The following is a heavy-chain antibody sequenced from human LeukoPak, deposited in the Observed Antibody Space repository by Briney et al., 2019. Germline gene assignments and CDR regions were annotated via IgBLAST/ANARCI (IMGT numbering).Heavy chain of an antibody. CDR2: IRYDGSNK. D-gene: IGHD2-15*01. CDR3: AKDGSADIVVVVAAPDY. Sequence: PGGSLRLSCAASGFTFSSYGMHWVRQAPGKGLEWVAFIRYDGSNKYYADSVKGRFTISRDNSKNTLYLQMNSLRAEDTAVYYCAKDGSADIVVVVAAPDYWGQGTLVTVSS. V-gene: IGHV3-30*02. J-gene: IGHJ4*02. CDR1: GFTFSSYG.